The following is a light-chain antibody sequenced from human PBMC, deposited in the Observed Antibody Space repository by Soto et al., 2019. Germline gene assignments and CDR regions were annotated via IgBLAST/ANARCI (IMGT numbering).Light chain of an antibody. CDR2: DIS. J-gene: IGKJ5*01. V-gene: IGKV3-11*01. Sequence: EFVLPPSPATLSLSPGARAILSCRASQSVAGSLAWYQQKPGQAPRLLIYDISTRAAAIPARFSGSGSGTDFTLTVSSLEPEDFALDDCQQRSNRITVGRGTRLEI. CDR1: QSVAGS. CDR3: QQRSNRIT.